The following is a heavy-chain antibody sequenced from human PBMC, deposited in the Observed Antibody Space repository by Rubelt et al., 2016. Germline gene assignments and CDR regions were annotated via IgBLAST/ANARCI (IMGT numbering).Heavy chain of an antibody. CDR2: ISYDGSNK. V-gene: IGHV3-30*18. D-gene: IGHD4-23*01. Sequence: LRLSCAASGFTFSTYSMNWVRQAPGKGLEWVAVISYDGSNKYYADSVRGRFTISRDNSKNTLYLQMNSLRAEDTAVYYCAKVFDGGNSRPPYCWGQGALVAVSS. J-gene: IGHJ4*02. CDR3: AKVFDGGNSRPPYC. CDR1: GFTFSTYS.